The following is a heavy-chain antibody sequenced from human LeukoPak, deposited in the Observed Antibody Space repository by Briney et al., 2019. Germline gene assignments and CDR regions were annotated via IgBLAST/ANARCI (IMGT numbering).Heavy chain of an antibody. CDR1: GFTFSDYY. Sequence: GGSLRLSCAASGFTFSDYYLTWIRQAPGKGLEWVSYISSSSSDTNYADSVRGRFTISRGNANKSLYLQMNSLRDEDTALYYCARVGSTWFFQHWGQGALVTVSS. CDR2: ISSSSSDT. CDR3: ARVGSTWFFQH. V-gene: IGHV3-11*06. D-gene: IGHD1-26*01. J-gene: IGHJ1*01.